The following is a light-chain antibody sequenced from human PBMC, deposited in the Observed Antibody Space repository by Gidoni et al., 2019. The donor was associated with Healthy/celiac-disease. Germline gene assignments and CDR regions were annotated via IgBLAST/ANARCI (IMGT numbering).Light chain of an antibody. Sequence: DIQMTQSLSTMSASVGDRVTITCRDSQSISSWLAWYQQKPGKAPKLLIYDASSLESGVPSRFSGSGSGTEFTLTISSLQPDVFATYYCQQYNSYLWTFGQGTKVEIK. CDR2: DAS. CDR1: QSISSW. CDR3: QQYNSYLWT. V-gene: IGKV1-5*01. J-gene: IGKJ1*01.